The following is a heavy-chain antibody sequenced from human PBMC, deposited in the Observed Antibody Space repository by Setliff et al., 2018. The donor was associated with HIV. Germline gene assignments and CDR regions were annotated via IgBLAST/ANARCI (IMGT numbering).Heavy chain of an antibody. V-gene: IGHV1-8*01. J-gene: IGHJ3*02. Sequence: ASVKVSCKASGYTFTNHYTNYDINWVRQATGQGLEWMGWMNPNSGDTGYAQKFQGRVTMTTNTSINTAYMELSSLRSEDTAVYYCARMYYYSSGSYFNRGHDALDIWGQGTMVTVSS. CDR3: ARMYYYSSGSYFNRGHDALDI. CDR2: MNPNSGDT. CDR1: GYTFTNHYTNYD. D-gene: IGHD3-10*01.